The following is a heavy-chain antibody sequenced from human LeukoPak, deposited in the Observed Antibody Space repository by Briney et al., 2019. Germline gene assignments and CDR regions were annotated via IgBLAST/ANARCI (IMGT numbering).Heavy chain of an antibody. CDR2: ISYDGSNK. CDR1: GFTFSSYA. J-gene: IGHJ4*02. CDR3: ARAEGPDFDY. Sequence: GRSLRLSCAASGFTFSSYAMHWVRQAPGKGLEWVAVISYDGSNKYYADSVKGRFTISRDNSKNTLYLQMNSLRAEDTAVYYCARAEGPDFDYWGQGTLVTVSS. V-gene: IGHV3-30-3*01.